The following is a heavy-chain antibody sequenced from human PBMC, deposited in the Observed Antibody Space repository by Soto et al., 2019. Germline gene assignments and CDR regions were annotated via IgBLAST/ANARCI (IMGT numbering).Heavy chain of an antibody. CDR2: ISAYNGNT. Sequence: GASVKVSCKASGYTFTSYGISWVRQAPGQGLEWMGWISAYNGNTNYAQELQGRVTMTTDTSTSTAYMELRSLRSDDTAVYYCARDHPYYYDSSGDRDNWFDPWGQGTLVTVSS. V-gene: IGHV1-18*04. D-gene: IGHD3-22*01. CDR1: GYTFTSYG. CDR3: ARDHPYYYDSSGDRDNWFDP. J-gene: IGHJ5*02.